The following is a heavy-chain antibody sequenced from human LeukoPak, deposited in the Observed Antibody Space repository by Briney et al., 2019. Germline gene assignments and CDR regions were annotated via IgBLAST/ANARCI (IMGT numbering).Heavy chain of an antibody. CDR3: AIKPRTAMVTGYPNWSDP. D-gene: IGHD5-18*01. CDR1: GYTFTGYY. Sequence: RASVKVSCKASGYTFTGYYMHWVRQAPGQGLEWMGWINPNSGGTNYAQKFQGRVTMTRDTSISTAYMELSRLRSDDTAVYYCAIKPRTAMVTGYPNWSDPWGQGTLVTVSS. V-gene: IGHV1-2*02. CDR2: INPNSGGT. J-gene: IGHJ5*02.